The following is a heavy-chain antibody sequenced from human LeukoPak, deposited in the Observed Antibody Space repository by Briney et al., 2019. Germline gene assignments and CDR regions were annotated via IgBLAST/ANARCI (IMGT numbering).Heavy chain of an antibody. Sequence: SETLSLTCTVSGDSVTNTRYYWGWIRQSPGTGLEWIGTIYSGGTTYHNPSLKSRATISVDTSKNQFSLQLNSVTAADTALYYCAGGSRLGAAFNIWGRGTMVLVS. CDR1: GDSVTNTRYY. V-gene: IGHV4-39*07. J-gene: IGHJ3*02. CDR2: IYSGGTT. D-gene: IGHD1-26*01. CDR3: AGGSRLGAAFNI.